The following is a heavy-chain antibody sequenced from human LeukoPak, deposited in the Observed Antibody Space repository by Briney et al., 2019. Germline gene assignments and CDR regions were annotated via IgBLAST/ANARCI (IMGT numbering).Heavy chain of an antibody. V-gene: IGHV3-30-3*01. CDR3: ARDRGYCSGGSCYFEALDY. J-gene: IGHJ4*02. CDR2: ISYDGSNK. CDR1: GLTFSSYA. Sequence: GRSLRLSCAASGLTFSSYAMHWVRQAPGKGLEWVAVISYDGSNKYYADSVKGRFTISRDNSKNTLYLQMNSLRAEDTAVYYCARDRGYCSGGSCYFEALDYWGQGTLVTVSS. D-gene: IGHD2-15*01.